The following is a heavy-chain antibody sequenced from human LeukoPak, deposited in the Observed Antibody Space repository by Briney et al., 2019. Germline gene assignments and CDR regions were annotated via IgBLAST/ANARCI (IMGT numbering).Heavy chain of an antibody. Sequence: ASVKVSCKASGYTFTGYYMHWVRQAPGQGLEWMGWINPNSGGTNYAQKFQGRVTMTRDTSISTAYMELSRLRSDDTAVYYCARDVWGDSWNDPFDYWGQGTLVTVSS. CDR3: ARDVWGDSWNDPFDY. CDR1: GYTFTGYY. V-gene: IGHV1-2*02. D-gene: IGHD1-1*01. J-gene: IGHJ4*02. CDR2: INPNSGGT.